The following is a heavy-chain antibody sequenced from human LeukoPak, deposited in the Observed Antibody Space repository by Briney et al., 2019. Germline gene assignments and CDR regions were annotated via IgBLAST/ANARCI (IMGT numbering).Heavy chain of an antibody. CDR2: IYYSGST. CDR3: ASWVGAVFDY. CDR1: GGSISSYY. V-gene: IGHV4-59*01. J-gene: IGHJ4*02. Sequence: PSETLSLTCTVSGGSISSYYWSWIRQPPGKGLEWIGYIYYSGSTNYNPSLKSRVTISVDTSENQFSLKLSSVTAADTAVYYCASWVGAVFDYWGQGTLVTVSS. D-gene: IGHD1-26*01.